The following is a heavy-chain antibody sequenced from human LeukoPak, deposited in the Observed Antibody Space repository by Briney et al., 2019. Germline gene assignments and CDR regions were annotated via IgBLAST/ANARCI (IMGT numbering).Heavy chain of an antibody. V-gene: IGHV4-39*07. CDR1: GGSISSGDCD. D-gene: IGHD3-3*01. CDR2: IYSSGST. Sequence: SETLSLTCSVSGGSISSGDCDWGWIRQPPGKGLEWIGTIYSSGSTYYNPSLTSRVTTSVDTSKNQFSLNLSSVTAADTAVYYCARDARGWSGFDCWGQGTLVTVSS. J-gene: IGHJ4*02. CDR3: ARDARGWSGFDC.